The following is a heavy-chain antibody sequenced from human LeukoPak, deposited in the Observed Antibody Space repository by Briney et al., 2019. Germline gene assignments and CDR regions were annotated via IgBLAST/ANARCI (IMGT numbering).Heavy chain of an antibody. V-gene: IGHV1-69*04. CDR1: GGTFSSYA. J-gene: IGHJ4*02. CDR2: IIPIFGIA. Sequence: GSSVKVSCKASGGTFSSYAISWVRQAPGQGLEWMGRIIPIFGIANYAQKFQGRVTITADKSTSTAYMELSCLRSEDTAVYYCARARRDGYNYYFDYWGQGTLVTVSS. CDR3: ARARRDGYNYYFDY. D-gene: IGHD5-24*01.